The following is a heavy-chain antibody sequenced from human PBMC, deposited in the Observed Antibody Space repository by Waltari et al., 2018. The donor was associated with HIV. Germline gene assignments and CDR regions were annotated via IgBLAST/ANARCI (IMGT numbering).Heavy chain of an antibody. J-gene: IGHJ5*02. D-gene: IGHD6-19*01. CDR1: GFRFSDYN. CDR3: ARGPSSGWSWFDP. Sequence: EVRLLESGGGLVRPGGSLRLSCAASGFRFSDYNMNWVRQGPGKGLEWVASIGSLQNFIHYADSVKGRFTVSRDNAKNSLYLQMNSLTAEDTGVYYCARGPSSGWSWFDPWGQGTLVTVSS. CDR2: IGSLQNFI. V-gene: IGHV3-21*01.